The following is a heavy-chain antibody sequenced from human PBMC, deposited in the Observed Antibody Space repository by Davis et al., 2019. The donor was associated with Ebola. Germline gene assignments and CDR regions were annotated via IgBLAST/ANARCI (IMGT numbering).Heavy chain of an antibody. CDR3: ARDPSSRAAKYCFEY. Sequence: GESLKISCEASGFNFSAYAMHWVRQAPGKGLEWVAVISYHGSNEYYGDSVKGRFTITRDNAKNSLFLQMNSLRDEDTAVYYCARDPSSRAAKYCFEYWGQGTLVTVSS. CDR2: ISYHGSNE. D-gene: IGHD2-8*02. J-gene: IGHJ4*02. CDR1: GFNFSAYA. V-gene: IGHV3-30*03.